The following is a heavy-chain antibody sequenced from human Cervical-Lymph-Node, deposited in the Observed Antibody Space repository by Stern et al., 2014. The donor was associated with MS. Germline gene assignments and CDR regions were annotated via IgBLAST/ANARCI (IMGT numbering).Heavy chain of an antibody. D-gene: IGHD2-15*01. CDR3: AREGEYCSGSRCYPFLDY. V-gene: IGHV4-59*01. CDR2: IYYTGIV. J-gene: IGHJ4*02. Sequence: QVQLQESGPGLVKPSETLSLTCTVSGGSLRSYYWNWIRQAPGKGLEWLGVIYYTGIVNYNPSLSSRVAMSVDTSKNQFSLTVSSVTAADTAVYYCAREGEYCSGSRCYPFLDYWGQGTLVTVSS. CDR1: GGSLRSYY.